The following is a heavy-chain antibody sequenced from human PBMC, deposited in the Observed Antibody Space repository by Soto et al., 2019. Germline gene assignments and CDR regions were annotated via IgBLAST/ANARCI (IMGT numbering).Heavy chain of an antibody. V-gene: IGHV1-18*01. CDR1: GYTFTSYG. CDR3: ARDRRSYDIVTGYYRPQYYFDY. CDR2: ISAYNGNT. D-gene: IGHD3-9*01. J-gene: IGHJ4*02. Sequence: ASVKVSCKASGYTFTSYGISWVRQAPGQGLEWMGWISAYNGNTNYAQKLQGRVTMTTDTSTSTAYMELRSLRSDDTAVYYCARDRRSYDIVTGYYRPQYYFDYWGQGTLVTVSS.